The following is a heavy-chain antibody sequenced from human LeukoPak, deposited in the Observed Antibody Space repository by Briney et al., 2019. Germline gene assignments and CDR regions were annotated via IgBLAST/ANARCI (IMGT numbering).Heavy chain of an antibody. D-gene: IGHD3/OR15-3a*01. CDR1: GFTFSSYT. V-gene: IGHV3-23*01. Sequence: GGSLRLSCAASGFTFSSYTMSWVRQAPGKGLEWVSIISGSGDNKYNADSVKGRFTISRDNSKNTLYLQMNSLRAEDTAVYYCAKHINLDYDYWGQGTLVTVSS. J-gene: IGHJ4*02. CDR2: ISGSGDNK. CDR3: AKHINLDYDY.